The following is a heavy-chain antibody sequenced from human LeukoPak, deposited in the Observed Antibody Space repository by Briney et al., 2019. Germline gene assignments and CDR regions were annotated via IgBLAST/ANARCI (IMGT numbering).Heavy chain of an antibody. CDR3: ASGGTAVVMALTYYFDT. V-gene: IGHV4-38-2*01. Sequence: SETLSLTCAVSGYSISSGYYWGWIRQPPGKGLEWIGGIYHTGSTYYNPSLQSRVTISLDSPKNQFSLKLTSVTAADTAVYYCASGGTAVVMALTYYFDTWGQGTPVTVSS. CDR1: GYSISSGYY. CDR2: IYHTGST. D-gene: IGHD3-22*01. J-gene: IGHJ4*02.